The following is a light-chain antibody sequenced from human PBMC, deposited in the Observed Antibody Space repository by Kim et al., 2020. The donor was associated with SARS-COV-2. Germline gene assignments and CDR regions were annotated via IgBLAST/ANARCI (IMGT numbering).Light chain of an antibody. J-gene: IGKJ1*01. V-gene: IGKV3-15*01. CDR2: GAS. CDR3: QQYNNWPPWT. Sequence: SPGERATLSCRASQSVTTKLAGYQQKPGQAPRLLIYGASTRATGIPVRFSGSGSGTEFTLAISSLQSEDSGVYYCQQYNNWPPWTFGQGTKVDIK. CDR1: QSVTTK.